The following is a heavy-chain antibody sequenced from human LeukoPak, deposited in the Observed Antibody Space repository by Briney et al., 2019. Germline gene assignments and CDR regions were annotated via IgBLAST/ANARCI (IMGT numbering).Heavy chain of an antibody. Sequence: SETLSLTCTVSGGSITNYYWSWIRQPPGKGLEWLGYIYCTGATKYNPSLESRVTISVDTSKSQFSLQLSSVTAADTAVYYCTRDAEISGYTWYNWFDPWGQGILVTVSS. CDR2: IYCTGAT. D-gene: IGHD3-22*01. CDR1: GGSITNYY. J-gene: IGHJ5*02. CDR3: TRDAEISGYTWYNWFDP. V-gene: IGHV4-59*01.